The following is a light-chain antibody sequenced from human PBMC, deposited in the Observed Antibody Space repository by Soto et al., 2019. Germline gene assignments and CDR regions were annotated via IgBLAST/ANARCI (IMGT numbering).Light chain of an antibody. J-gene: IGKJ5*01. CDR3: XXXXXXXTT. Sequence: PGERATVSCRASQSVGGSALAWYQQRPGHAPRLLIYDTSKRATGIPDRFSGSGSGTDFTLTISRLEHEDFAVCFCXXXXXXXTTFGQGTRLEIK. CDR2: DTS. CDR1: QSVGGSA. V-gene: IGKV3D-20*02.